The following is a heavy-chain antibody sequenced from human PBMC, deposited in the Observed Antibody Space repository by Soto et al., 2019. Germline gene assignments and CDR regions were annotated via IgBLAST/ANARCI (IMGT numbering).Heavy chain of an antibody. D-gene: IGHD1-1*01. CDR2: VSGGSGVT. J-gene: IGHJ5*02. Sequence: EMQLLESGGGLVQPGGSLRLSCVVSGFSFSTYGVTWVRQAPGKGLEWVCGVSGGSGVTHYTDSVKGRFTISGDDSKNTVYLQMHSLRGQDTAVYYCTRWNGYGDLWGQGTLVTVSS. CDR1: GFSFSTYG. V-gene: IGHV3-23*01. CDR3: TRWNGYGDL.